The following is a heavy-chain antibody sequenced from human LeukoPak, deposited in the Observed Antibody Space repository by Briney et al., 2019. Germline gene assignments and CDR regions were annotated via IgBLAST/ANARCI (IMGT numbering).Heavy chain of an antibody. Sequence: PGGSLRLSCAASGFTFSDHHMDWVRQAPGKGLEWIGRSKNKDYAYSTVYAASVKGRLTFSRDDPENSLYLQMNSLTTEDTAVYYCTRIFYYGTRGYYPDFWGQGTLVTVSS. CDR2: SKNKDYAYST. CDR3: TRIFYYGTRGYYPDF. CDR1: GFTFSDHH. J-gene: IGHJ4*02. D-gene: IGHD3-22*01. V-gene: IGHV3-72*01.